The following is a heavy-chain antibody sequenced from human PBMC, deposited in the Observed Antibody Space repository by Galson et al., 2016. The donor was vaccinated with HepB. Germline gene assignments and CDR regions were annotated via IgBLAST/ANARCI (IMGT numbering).Heavy chain of an antibody. CDR3: ARGGGWFGPDY. J-gene: IGHJ4*02. D-gene: IGHD3-10*01. CDR1: GFTFSSYS. Sequence: SLRLSCAASGFTFSSYSMNWVRQAPGKGLEWVSYISSSSTIYYVDSVKGRFTISRDNAKNSLYLQMNSLRAEDTAVYYWARGGGWFGPDYWGQGTLVTVSS. V-gene: IGHV3-48*04. CDR2: ISSSSTI.